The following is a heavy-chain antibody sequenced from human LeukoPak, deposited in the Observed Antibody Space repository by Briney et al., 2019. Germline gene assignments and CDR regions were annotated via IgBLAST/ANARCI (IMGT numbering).Heavy chain of an antibody. CDR1: GGSISRGGYS. D-gene: IGHD1-26*01. CDR3: ARESGIRYFEY. Sequence: SETLSLTCAVSGGSISRGGYSWRWIRRPPGKGLEWIGYIYHSGSTYYNPSLKSRVTISVDRSKNQFSLKLSSVTAADTAVYYCARESGIRYFEYWGQGTLVTVSS. V-gene: IGHV4-30-2*01. CDR2: IYHSGST. J-gene: IGHJ4*02.